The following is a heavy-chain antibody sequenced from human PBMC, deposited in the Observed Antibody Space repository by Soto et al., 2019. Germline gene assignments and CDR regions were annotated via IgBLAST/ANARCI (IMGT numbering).Heavy chain of an antibody. V-gene: IGHV5-51*01. D-gene: IGHD3-22*01. CDR3: TRPQSSGWYDF. CDR2: INPADSDI. J-gene: IGHJ5*01. CDR1: GYSFIAHW. Sequence: PGESRKISCKVSGYSFIAHWIAWVRQMPGEGLEWMGIINPADSDIRYSPSFQGQVTISVDKSINTAYLQWSSLKASDTATYYCTRPQSSGWYDFWGQGTLVTVSS.